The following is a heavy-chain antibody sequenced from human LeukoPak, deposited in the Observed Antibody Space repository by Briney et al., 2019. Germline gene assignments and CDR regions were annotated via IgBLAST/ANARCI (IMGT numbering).Heavy chain of an antibody. CDR1: GFTFSNAW. CDR3: AKGREAYSGSYTPFDY. CDR2: IKSKTDGGTT. V-gene: IGHV3-15*01. D-gene: IGHD1-26*01. Sequence: GGSLRLSCAASGFTFSNAWMSWVRQAPGKGLEWVGRIKSKTDGGTTDYAAPVKGRFTISRDDSKNTLYLQMNSLKTEDTAVYYCAKGREAYSGSYTPFDYWGQGTLVTVSS. J-gene: IGHJ4*02.